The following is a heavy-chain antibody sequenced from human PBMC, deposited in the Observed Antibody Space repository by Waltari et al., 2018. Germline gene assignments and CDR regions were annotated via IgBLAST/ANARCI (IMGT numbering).Heavy chain of an antibody. CDR3: ARERGSIAARRYYYYYMDV. J-gene: IGHJ6*03. CDR1: GFTVSSNY. CDR2: IYSGGST. D-gene: IGHD6-6*01. Sequence: EVQLVETGGGLIQPGGSLRLSCAASGFTVSSNYMSWVRQAPGTGLEWVSVIYSGGSTYYADSVKGRFTISRDNSKNTLYLKMNSLRAEDTAVYYCARERGSIAARRYYYYYMDVWGKGTTVTVSS. V-gene: IGHV3-53*02.